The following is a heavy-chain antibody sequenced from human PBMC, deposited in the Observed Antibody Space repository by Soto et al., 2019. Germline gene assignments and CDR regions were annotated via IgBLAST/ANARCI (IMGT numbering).Heavy chain of an antibody. D-gene: IGHD2-2*01. J-gene: IGHJ4*02. CDR3: AKDRPPPTVVPAAIDC. V-gene: IGHV3-23*01. CDR2: ISGGSGST. CDR1: GFTFSSYA. Sequence: PVGSLRLSCAASGFTFSSYAMSWARQAPGKGLEWVSCISGGSGSTYYADSVKGRFTISRDNSKNSLYLQMNSLRPEDTAIYYCAKDRPPPTVVPAAIDCWGQGTLVTVSS.